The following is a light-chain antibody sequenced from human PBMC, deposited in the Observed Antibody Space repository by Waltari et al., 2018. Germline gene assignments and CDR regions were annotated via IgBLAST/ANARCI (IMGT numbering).Light chain of an antibody. CDR2: DVN. Sequence: QSALTQTASVSGSPGQAITISCSGTTSDIGKYNLVSWYQQRPDKAPTLIIYDVNKRPSGVSNRFSGSKSGNTAFLTIYGLQSADEADYYCCSYAGSAISMFGGGTKVTVL. CDR1: TSDIGKYNL. CDR3: CSYAGSAISM. V-gene: IGLV2-23*02. J-gene: IGLJ3*02.